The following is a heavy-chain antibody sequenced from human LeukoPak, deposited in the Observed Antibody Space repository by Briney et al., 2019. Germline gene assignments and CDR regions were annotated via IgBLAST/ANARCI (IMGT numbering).Heavy chain of an antibody. Sequence: GGSLRLSCAASGFSFSTYNMNWVRQPPGKGLEWVSFISSTSSYIYYADSMKGRFTISRDNAKNSLYLQMNGLRAEDTAVYYCARDVDTAMGRPYYYYGMDVWGQGTTVTVSS. CDR1: GFSFSTYN. J-gene: IGHJ6*02. V-gene: IGHV3-21*01. CDR3: ARDVDTAMGRPYYYYGMDV. D-gene: IGHD5-18*01. CDR2: ISSTSSYI.